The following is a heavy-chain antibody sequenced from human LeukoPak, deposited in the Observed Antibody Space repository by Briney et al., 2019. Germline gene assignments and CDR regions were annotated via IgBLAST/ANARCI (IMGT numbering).Heavy chain of an antibody. D-gene: IGHD6-19*01. V-gene: IGHV3-30*18. Sequence: PGRSLRLSCAASGFTFSSYGMHWVRQAPGKGLEWVAVISYDGSNKYYADSVKGRFTISRDNSKNTLYLQMNSLRAEDTAVYYCAKDPGPSYIAVAGTGGWFQHWGQGTLVTVSS. CDR3: AKDPGPSYIAVAGTGGWFQH. J-gene: IGHJ1*01. CDR1: GFTFSSYG. CDR2: ISYDGSNK.